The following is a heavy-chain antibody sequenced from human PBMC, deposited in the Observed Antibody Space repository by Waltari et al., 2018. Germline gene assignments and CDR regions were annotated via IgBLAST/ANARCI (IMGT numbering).Heavy chain of an antibody. CDR1: GFTFSSYS. Sequence: GGLVQPGGSLRLSCAASGFTFSSYSMNWVRQAPGKGLEWVSYISSSSSTIYYVDSVKGRFTISRDNADNSLYLQMNSLRAEDTAVYYCARGRNNGRSGYDIWGQGTMVTVSS. CDR3: ARGRNNGRSGYDI. D-gene: IGHD3-22*01. J-gene: IGHJ3*02. CDR2: ISSSSSTI. V-gene: IGHV3-48*01.